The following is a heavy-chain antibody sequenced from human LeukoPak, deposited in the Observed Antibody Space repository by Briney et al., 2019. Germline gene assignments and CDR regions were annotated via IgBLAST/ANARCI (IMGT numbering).Heavy chain of an antibody. D-gene: IGHD3-22*01. CDR2: ISSSSSYI. J-gene: IGHJ4*02. CDR1: GFTVSSNY. Sequence: GGSLRLSCAASGFTVSSNYMSWVRQAPGKGLEWVSSISSSSSYIYYADSVKGRFTISRDNAKNSLYLQMNSLRAEDTAVYYCATPNSIDYYDSSGYYRDWGQGTLVTVSS. CDR3: ATPNSIDYYDSSGYYRD. V-gene: IGHV3-21*01.